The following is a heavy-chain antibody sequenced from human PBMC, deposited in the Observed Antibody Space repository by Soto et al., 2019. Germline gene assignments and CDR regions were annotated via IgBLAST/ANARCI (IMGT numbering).Heavy chain of an antibody. CDR1: SFTSGYHA. CDR3: VSWVSAHFDS. J-gene: IGHJ4*01. V-gene: IGHV3-23*01. D-gene: IGHD6-13*01. CDR2: ISSNGENT. Sequence: WGYLLVSCASSSFTSGYHAMNWVRQAPGKGLEWVSTISSNGENTHYADSVKGRFIISSDNSSNTVALQMNSLRVEDTAIYYCVSWVSAHFDSWGQGTMVTVSS.